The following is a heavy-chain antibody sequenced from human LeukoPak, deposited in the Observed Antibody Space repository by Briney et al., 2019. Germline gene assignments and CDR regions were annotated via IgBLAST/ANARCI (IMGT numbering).Heavy chain of an antibody. J-gene: IGHJ4*02. V-gene: IGHV3-30*18. CDR3: AKDAAGPEY. D-gene: IGHD6-13*01. Sequence: PGGSLRLSCAASGFTFSSYGMHWVRQAPGKGLEWVAGISNDGSNKYYADSVKGRFTISRDNSKNTLFLQMNSLRVEDTAIYYCAKDAAGPEYWGQGTRVTVSS. CDR1: GFTFSSYG. CDR2: ISNDGSNK.